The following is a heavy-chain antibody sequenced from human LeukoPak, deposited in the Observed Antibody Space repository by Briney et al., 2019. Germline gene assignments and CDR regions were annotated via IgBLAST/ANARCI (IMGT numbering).Heavy chain of an antibody. D-gene: IGHD1-26*01. Sequence: SETPSLTCTVSGGSISSYYWSWIRQPPGKGLEWIGYMYYSGSTNYNPSLKSRVTISVDTSKNQFSLKLSSVTAADTAVYYCARSGSTAFDYWGQGTLVTVSS. J-gene: IGHJ4*02. CDR2: MYYSGST. V-gene: IGHV4-59*01. CDR1: GGSISSYY. CDR3: ARSGSTAFDY.